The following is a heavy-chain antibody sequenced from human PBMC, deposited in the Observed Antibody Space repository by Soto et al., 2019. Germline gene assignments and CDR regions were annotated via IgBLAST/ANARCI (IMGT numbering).Heavy chain of an antibody. J-gene: IGHJ5*02. CDR1: GGSISSGGYY. Sequence: SETLSLTCTVSGGSISSGGYYWSWIRQHPGKGLEWIGYIYYSGSTYYNPSLKSRVTISVATSKNQFSLKLSSVTAADTAVYYCARGLVVVAASALLNWFDPWGQGTLVTV. D-gene: IGHD2-15*01. V-gene: IGHV4-31*03. CDR2: IYYSGST. CDR3: ARGLVVVAASALLNWFDP.